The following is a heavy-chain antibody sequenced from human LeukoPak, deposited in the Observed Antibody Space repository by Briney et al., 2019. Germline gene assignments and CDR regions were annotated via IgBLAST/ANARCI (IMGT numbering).Heavy chain of an antibody. Sequence: PGGSLRLSCAASGFTFSSYSMNWVRQAPGKGLEWVSSISSSSSYIYYADSVKGRFTISRDNAKNSLYLQMNSLRAEDTAVYHCARALNYDVWSGYLYYFDYWGQGTLVTVSS. J-gene: IGHJ4*02. V-gene: IGHV3-21*01. CDR1: GFTFSSYS. CDR3: ARALNYDVWSGYLYYFDY. CDR2: ISSSSSYI. D-gene: IGHD3-3*01.